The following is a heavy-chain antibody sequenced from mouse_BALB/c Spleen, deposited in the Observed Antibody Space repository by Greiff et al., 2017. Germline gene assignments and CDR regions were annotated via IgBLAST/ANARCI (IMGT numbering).Heavy chain of an antibody. V-gene: IGHV1-7*01. D-gene: IGHD1-1*01. Sequence: QVQLQQSGAELAKPGASVKMSCKASGFTFTSYWMHWVKQRPGQGLEWIGYINPSTGYTEYNQKFKDKATLTADKSSSTAYMQLSSLTSKDSAVYYCARWRDYGMGFAYWGQGTLVTVSA. CDR1: GFTFTSYW. J-gene: IGHJ3*01. CDR2: INPSTGYT. CDR3: ARWRDYGMGFAY.